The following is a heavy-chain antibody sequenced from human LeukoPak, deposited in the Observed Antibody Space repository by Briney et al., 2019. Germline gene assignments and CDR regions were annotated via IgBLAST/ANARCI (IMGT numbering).Heavy chain of an antibody. J-gene: IGHJ5*02. Sequence: GGSLRLSCAASGFTFSRYWMSWVRQAPGKGLEWVANVKQGGSEKYYVDSVKVRFTISRDNAKNSLYLQMNSLRAEDTAVYYCARDSEYSISLYNWFDPWGQGTLVTVSS. CDR2: VKQGGSEK. V-gene: IGHV3-7*01. CDR1: GFTFSRYW. D-gene: IGHD6-6*01. CDR3: ARDSEYSISLYNWFDP.